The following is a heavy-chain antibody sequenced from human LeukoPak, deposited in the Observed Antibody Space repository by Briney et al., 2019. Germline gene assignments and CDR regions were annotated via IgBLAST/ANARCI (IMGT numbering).Heavy chain of an antibody. CDR1: GFTFSSYA. D-gene: IGHD1-26*01. Sequence: GGSLRLSCAASGFTFSSYATSWVRQAPGKGLEWVSAISGSGGSTYYADCVKGRFTISRDNSKNTLYLQMNSLRAEDTAVYYCAKSGSGSYSLYYYYYMDVWGKGTTVTVSS. CDR3: AKSGSGSYSLYYYYYMDV. CDR2: ISGSGGST. J-gene: IGHJ6*03. V-gene: IGHV3-23*01.